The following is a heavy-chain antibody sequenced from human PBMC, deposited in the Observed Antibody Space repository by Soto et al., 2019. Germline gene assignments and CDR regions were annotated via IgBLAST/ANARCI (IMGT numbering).Heavy chain of an antibody. V-gene: IGHV4-59*01. CDR2: IYYSGST. J-gene: IGHJ5*02. Sequence: PSETLSLTCTVSGGSISSYYWSWIRQPPGKGLEWIGYIYYSGSTNYNPSLKSRVTISVDTSKNQFSLKLSSVTAADTAVYYCARGGAAYYYGSGSYYNGDNWFDPWGQGTLVTVSS. D-gene: IGHD3-10*01. CDR1: GGSISSYY. CDR3: ARGGAAYYYGSGSYYNGDNWFDP.